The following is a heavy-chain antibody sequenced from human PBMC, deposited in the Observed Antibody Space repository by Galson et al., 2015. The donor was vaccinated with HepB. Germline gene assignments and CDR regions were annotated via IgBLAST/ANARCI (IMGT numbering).Heavy chain of an antibody. V-gene: IGHV3-49*04. J-gene: IGHJ4*02. CDR3: TRAPHGGSLPWAFDY. CDR1: GFTFGDYA. D-gene: IGHD1-26*01. CDR2: IRSKAYGGTT. Sequence: SLRLSCAASGFTFGDYAMSWVRQAPGKGLEWIGFIRSKAYGGTTEYAASVKGRFTISRDDSKSIAYLQMNSLTTEDTAVYYCTRAPHGGSLPWAFDYWGQGTLVTVSS.